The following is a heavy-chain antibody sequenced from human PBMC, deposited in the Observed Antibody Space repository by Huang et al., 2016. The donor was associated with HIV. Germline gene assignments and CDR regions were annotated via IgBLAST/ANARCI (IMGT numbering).Heavy chain of an antibody. V-gene: IGHV3-30*02. CDR3: VKERGSSRARSSFDF. CDR2: IRYDGNNH. J-gene: IGHJ3*01. D-gene: IGHD6-13*01. CDR1: GFPFSAYG. Sequence: QVRLVESGGGVVQPGASLTLSCSASGFPFSAYGMGWVRQAPGKGLEWVYFIRYDGNNHYLIGSVKGRFTISRDNSNNTLYLRMNSLRPEDTAVYYCVKERGSSRARSSFDFWGQGTSVIVSS.